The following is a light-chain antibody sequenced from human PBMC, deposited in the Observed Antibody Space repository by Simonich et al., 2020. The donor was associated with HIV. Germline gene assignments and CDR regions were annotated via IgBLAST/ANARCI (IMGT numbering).Light chain of an antibody. Sequence: DIVMTQSPDSLAVSLGERATINCKSSQRVLYSSNNKNYLAWYQQKPGQPPKLLIYWASTREFGVPDRFSGSGSGTDFTLTISSLQAEDVAVYFCQQCHSHPHTFGQGTKVEIK. CDR2: WAS. CDR1: QRVLYSSNNKNY. J-gene: IGKJ2*01. V-gene: IGKV4-1*01. CDR3: QQCHSHPHT.